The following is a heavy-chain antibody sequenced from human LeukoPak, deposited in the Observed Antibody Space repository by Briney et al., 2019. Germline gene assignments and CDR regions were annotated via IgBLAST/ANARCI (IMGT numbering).Heavy chain of an antibody. V-gene: IGHV3-23*01. D-gene: IGHD2-2*01. CDR3: AKSCCSTSSCYDGFDC. CDR1: GFTFSTYA. Sequence: AGSLRLSCAASGFTFSTYAMSWVRQAPGKGLQWVSGISGGGGTTYYADSVKGRFTISRDNSKNTLYLQMNSLRAEGTAVYYCAKSCCSTSSCYDGFDCWGQGTLVTVSS. CDR2: ISGGGGTT. J-gene: IGHJ4*02.